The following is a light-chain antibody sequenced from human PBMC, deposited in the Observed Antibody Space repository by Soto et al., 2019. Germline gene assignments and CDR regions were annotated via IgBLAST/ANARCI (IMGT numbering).Light chain of an antibody. J-gene: IGKJ5*01. Sequence: DIQMTQSPSSLSGSVGDRVTITFRASQDVSNDLGWFQQKPGKAPKLLIYKASSLESGVPSRFSGSGSGTEFTLTINSLQADDFATYYCQQHNSFSITFGQGTRLEI. CDR2: KAS. CDR3: QQHNSFSIT. V-gene: IGKV1-5*03. CDR1: QDVSND.